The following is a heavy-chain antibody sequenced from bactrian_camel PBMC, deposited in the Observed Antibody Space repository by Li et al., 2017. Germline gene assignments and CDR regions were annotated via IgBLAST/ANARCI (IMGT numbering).Heavy chain of an antibody. D-gene: IGHD5*01. CDR2: VYLGSGTA. V-gene: IGHV3S31*01. CDR1: RFSFSNYY. CDR3: AARPCSWGRPSLSETAYGY. Sequence: DVQLVESGGGLVQPGVSLRLSCAASRFSFSNYYMSWVRQAPGKGPEWVAAVYLGSGTAHYADSVKGRFTISEDNAKNTLYLQMDSLKPEDTAMYYCAARPCSWGRPSLSETAYGYWGQGTQVTVS. J-gene: IGHJ4*01.